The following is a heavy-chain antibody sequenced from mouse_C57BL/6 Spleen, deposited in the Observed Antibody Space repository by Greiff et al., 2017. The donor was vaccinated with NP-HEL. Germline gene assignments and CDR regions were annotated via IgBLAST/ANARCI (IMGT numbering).Heavy chain of an antibody. Sequence: VQLQQSGPELVKPGASVKISCKASGYAFSSSWMNWVKQRPGKGLEWIGRIYPGDGDTNYNGKFKGKATLTADKSSSTAYMQLSSLTSEDSAVYFCARDSNYGGFAYWGKGTLVTVSA. CDR2: IYPGDGDT. J-gene: IGHJ3*01. CDR3: ARDSNYGGFAY. CDR1: GYAFSSSW. V-gene: IGHV1-82*01. D-gene: IGHD2-5*01.